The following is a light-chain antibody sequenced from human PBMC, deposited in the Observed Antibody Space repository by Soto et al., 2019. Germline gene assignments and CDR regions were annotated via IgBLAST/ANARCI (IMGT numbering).Light chain of an antibody. V-gene: IGKV1-39*01. CDR1: QSINSY. CDR2: AAS. CDR3: HRSVTPPPT. Sequence: DIQMTQSPSSQSASVGDRVTITCRASQSINSYLNWYQQKPGKAPKLLIYAASSLQSGVPPRFSGSGPETDFTLTITSLQPDGLAHYYCHRSVTPPPTFGQGNRV. J-gene: IGKJ1*01.